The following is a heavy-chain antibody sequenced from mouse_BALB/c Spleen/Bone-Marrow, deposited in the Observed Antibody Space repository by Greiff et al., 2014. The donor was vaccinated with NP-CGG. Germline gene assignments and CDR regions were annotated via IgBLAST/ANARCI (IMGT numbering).Heavy chain of an antibody. V-gene: IGHV1-69*02. CDR2: IYPSDNYT. Sequence: QVQLKESGAELVRPGASVKLSCKTSGYTFTSYWINWVKQRPGQGLEWIGNIYPSDNYTNYNQKFKDKATLTVDISSTTAYMQLSGPTSEDSAVYYCTRTYEYFDYWGQGTTLTVSS. J-gene: IGHJ2*01. CDR3: TRTYEYFDY. CDR1: GYTFTSYW. D-gene: IGHD2-3*01.